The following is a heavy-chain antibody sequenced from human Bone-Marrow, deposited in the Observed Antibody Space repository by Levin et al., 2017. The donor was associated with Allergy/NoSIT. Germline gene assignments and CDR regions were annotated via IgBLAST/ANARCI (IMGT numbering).Heavy chain of an antibody. V-gene: IGHV3-7*01. Sequence: PGGSLRLSCAASRFSFNNHWMSWVRQAPGKGLEWVASINQGGTTKYYVDSMRGRFTISRDNAKNSLFLQMDSLRAEDTAVYFCASPRSFPGYGYETSCDYLYFDSWGLGTLVTVSS. CDR2: INQGGTTK. CDR1: RFSFNNHW. CDR3: ASPRSFPGYGYETSCDYLYFDS. J-gene: IGHJ4*02. D-gene: IGHD3-22*01.